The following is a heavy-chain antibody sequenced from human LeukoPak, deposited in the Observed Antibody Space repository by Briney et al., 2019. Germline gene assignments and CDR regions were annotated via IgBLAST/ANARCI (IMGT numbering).Heavy chain of an antibody. CDR1: GFTFGSYG. CDR2: IRYDGSNK. J-gene: IGHJ4*02. CDR3: ANDAVGYCSGGSCYSPHY. D-gene: IGHD2-15*01. V-gene: IGHV3-30*02. Sequence: GGSLRLSCAASGFTFGSYGMHWVRQAPGKGLEWVAFIRYDGSNKYYADSVKGRFTISRDNSKNTLYLQMNSLRAEDTAVYYCANDAVGYCSGGSCYSPHYWGQGTLVTVSS.